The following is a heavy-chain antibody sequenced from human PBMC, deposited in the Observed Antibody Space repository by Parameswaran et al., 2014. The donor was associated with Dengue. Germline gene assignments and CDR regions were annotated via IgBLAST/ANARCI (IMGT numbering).Heavy chain of an antibody. CDR3: ARSSSRVGATSIVY. CDR2: ISAYNGNT. D-gene: IGHD1-26*01. Sequence: ASVKVSCKASGYTFTSYGISWVRQAPGQGLEWMGWISAYNGNTNYAQKLQGRVTMTTDTSTSTAYMELRSLRSDDTAVYYCARSSSRVGATSIVYWGQGTLVTVSS. V-gene: IGHV1-18*01. CDR1: GYTFTSYG. J-gene: IGHJ4*02.